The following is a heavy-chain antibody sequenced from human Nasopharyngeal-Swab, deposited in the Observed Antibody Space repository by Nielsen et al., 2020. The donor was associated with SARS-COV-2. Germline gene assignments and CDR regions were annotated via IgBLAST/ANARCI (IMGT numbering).Heavy chain of an antibody. CDR2: IDAGGGNP. CDR1: GFTFSTYA. J-gene: IGHJ4*02. CDR3: ADPPFSEY. Sequence: GESLKISCAASGFTFSTYAMTWVRQAPGKGLELVSTIDAGGGNPWYADSVKGRFTISRDNSKSTLYLQMNSLRADDTALYYCADPPFSEYWGQGTLVTVSS. V-gene: IGHV3-23*01.